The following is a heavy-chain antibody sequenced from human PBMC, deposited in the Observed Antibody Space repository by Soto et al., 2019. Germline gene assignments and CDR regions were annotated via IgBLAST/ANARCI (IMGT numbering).Heavy chain of an antibody. V-gene: IGHV3-30-3*01. J-gene: IGHJ4*02. CDR2: ISYDGSNK. CDR1: GFTVSSYA. CDR3: ARDREGGWLVISHYVDY. Sequence: QVQLVESGGGVVQPGRSLRLSCAASGFTVSSYAMHWVRQAPGKGLEWVAVISYDGSNKYYADSVKGRFTISRDNSKNTVYLQRHSLRAADTAVYYCARDREGGWLVISHYVDYWGPGTLVTVSS. D-gene: IGHD6-19*01.